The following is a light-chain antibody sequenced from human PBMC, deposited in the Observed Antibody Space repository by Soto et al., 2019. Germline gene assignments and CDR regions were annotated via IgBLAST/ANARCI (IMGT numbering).Light chain of an antibody. J-gene: IGKJ4*01. V-gene: IGKV3-11*01. CDR3: QQRSNWPPVLA. CDR2: GAS. Sequence: EIVLTQSPATLSLSPGERATLSCRASQSVSSSLTWYQQKPGQAPRLLIYGASNRATGIPARFSGSGSGTDFTLTISSLEPEDFAVYYCQQRSNWPPVLAFGGGTRVEIK. CDR1: QSVSSS.